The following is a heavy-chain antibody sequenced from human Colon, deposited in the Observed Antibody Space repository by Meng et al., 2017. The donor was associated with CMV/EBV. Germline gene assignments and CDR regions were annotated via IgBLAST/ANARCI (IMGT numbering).Heavy chain of an antibody. CDR2: IHWDDDK. Sequence: TCNAPGPALVHPTQPLPLTCTFSVSSLTTTGAGVAWVRQPPGKAPELLALIHWDDDKRYSPSLKNRLNITEDTSKNQVVLSMTDLDPADTGTFYCARHSLTILTDWGQGALVTVSS. J-gene: IGHJ4*02. D-gene: IGHD2-8*02. CDR3: ARHSLTILTD. CDR1: VSSLTTTGAG. V-gene: IGHV2-5*02.